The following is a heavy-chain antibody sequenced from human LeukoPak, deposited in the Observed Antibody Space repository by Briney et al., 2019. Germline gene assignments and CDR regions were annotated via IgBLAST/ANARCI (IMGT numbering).Heavy chain of an antibody. CDR2: ISGSGGST. D-gene: IGHD3-22*01. Sequence: GGSLRLSCAASGFTFSSRAMSWVRQAPGKGLEWVSAISGSGGSTYYADSVKGRFTISRDNSKNTLYLQMNSLRAEDTAVYYCAKDPSYDSSGYYPFYFDYWGQGTLVTVSS. J-gene: IGHJ4*02. CDR3: AKDPSYDSSGYYPFYFDY. CDR1: GFTFSSRA. V-gene: IGHV3-23*01.